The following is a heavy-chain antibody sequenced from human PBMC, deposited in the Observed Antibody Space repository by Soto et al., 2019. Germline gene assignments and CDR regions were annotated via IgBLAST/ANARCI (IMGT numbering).Heavy chain of an antibody. D-gene: IGHD6-13*01. J-gene: IGHJ4*02. CDR1: GFTFSRYA. V-gene: IGHV3-23*01. CDR3: AKDLQAPAGYYSDY. Sequence: PGGSLRLSCAASGFTFSRYAMSWVRQAPGKGLEWVSAISGSADSTYYADSVKGRFTISRDNSKNTLYLQMNSLRAEDTAVYYCAKDLQAPAGYYSDYWGQGTLVTVSS. CDR2: ISGSADST.